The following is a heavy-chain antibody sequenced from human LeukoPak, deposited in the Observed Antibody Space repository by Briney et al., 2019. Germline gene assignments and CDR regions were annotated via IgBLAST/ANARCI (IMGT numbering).Heavy chain of an antibody. CDR1: GFTFDDYA. Sequence: GGSLRLSCAASGFTFDDYAMHWVRQAPGKGLEWVSLITWNGGRTYYADSVKGRFTISRDNSKNSLYLQMNSLRAEDTALYYCAKDGTNYFDYWGQGTLVTVSS. D-gene: IGHD3/OR15-3a*01. V-gene: IGHV3-43D*03. J-gene: IGHJ4*02. CDR2: ITWNGGRT. CDR3: AKDGTNYFDY.